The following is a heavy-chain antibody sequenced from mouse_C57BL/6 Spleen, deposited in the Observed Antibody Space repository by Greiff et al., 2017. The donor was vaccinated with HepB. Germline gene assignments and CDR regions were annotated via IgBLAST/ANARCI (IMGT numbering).Heavy chain of an antibody. CDR2: IHPNSGST. J-gene: IGHJ3*01. CDR3: ATPYGYDGGAWFAY. CDR1: GYTFTSYW. Sequence: QVQLQQSGAELVKPGASVKLSCKASGYTFTSYWMHWVNQRPGQGLEWIGMIHPNSGSTNYNEKFKSKATLTVDKSSSTAYMQLSSLTSEDSAVYYCATPYGYDGGAWFAYWGQGTLVTVSA. V-gene: IGHV1-64*01. D-gene: IGHD2-2*01.